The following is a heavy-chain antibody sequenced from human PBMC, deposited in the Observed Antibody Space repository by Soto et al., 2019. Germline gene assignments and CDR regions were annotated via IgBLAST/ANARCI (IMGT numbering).Heavy chain of an antibody. Sequence: SETLSLTCTVSGGSISSGDYYWSWIRQPPGKGLEWIGYIYYSGSTYYNPSLKSRVTISVDTSKNQFSLKLSSVTAADTAVYYWARPSTAYQLPDLWGQGTLVTVPS. J-gene: IGHJ4*02. D-gene: IGHD2-2*01. CDR2: IYYSGST. V-gene: IGHV4-30-4*01. CDR1: GGSISSGDYY. CDR3: ARPSTAYQLPDL.